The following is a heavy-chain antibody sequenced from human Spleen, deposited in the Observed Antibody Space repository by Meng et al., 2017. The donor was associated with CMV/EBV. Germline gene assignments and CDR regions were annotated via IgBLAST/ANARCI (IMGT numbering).Heavy chain of an antibody. D-gene: IGHD6-6*01. V-gene: IGHV3-30*04. CDR1: GFPFPPYA. CDR3: GRDMDVYTRSSPWFDP. CDR2: ISYDGRDT. Sequence: SGFPFPPYAMHWVRQAPGKGLECITLISYDGRDTYYAGSVKGRFTVSRDNSRNTLYLQLRGLRTEDTAVYYCGRDMDVYTRSSPWFDPWGQGALVTVSS. J-gene: IGHJ5*02.